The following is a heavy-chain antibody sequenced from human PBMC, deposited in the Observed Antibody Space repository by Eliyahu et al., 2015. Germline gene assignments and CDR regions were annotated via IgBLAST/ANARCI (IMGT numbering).Heavy chain of an antibody. CDR2: IIPIFGTA. V-gene: IGHV1-69*01. CDR1: GXXXSSYA. D-gene: IGHD3-10*01. J-gene: IGHJ4*02. Sequence: QVQLVQSGAEVKKPGSSVKVSCXASGXXXSSYAISWVRXAPGQGLEWMGGIIPIFGTANYAQKFQGRVTITADESTSTAYMELSSLRSEDTAVYYCARDSIESAIGGFDYWGQGTLVTVSS. CDR3: ARDSIESAIGGFDY.